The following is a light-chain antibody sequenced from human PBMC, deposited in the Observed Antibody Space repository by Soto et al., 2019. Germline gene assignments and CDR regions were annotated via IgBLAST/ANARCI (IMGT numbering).Light chain of an antibody. CDR3: CSYTSSSTRV. CDR2: EVS. J-gene: IGLJ3*02. V-gene: IGLV2-14*01. Sequence: QSALTQPASVSGSPGQSITISCTGTSSDVGGYNYVSWYQQHPGKAPKVMIYEVSNRPSGVSNRFSGSKSDNTASLTISGLQAEDEADYYCCSYTSSSTRVFGGGTKVSVL. CDR1: SSDVGGYNY.